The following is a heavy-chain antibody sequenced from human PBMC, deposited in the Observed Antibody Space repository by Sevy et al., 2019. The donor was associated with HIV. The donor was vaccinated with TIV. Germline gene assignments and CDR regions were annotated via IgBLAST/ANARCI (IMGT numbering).Heavy chain of an antibody. J-gene: IGHJ5*02. CDR2: VYYTGTT. V-gene: IGHV4-39*01. CDR3: ARSMAYADSPLHFGFDP. Sequence: SETLSLTCSVSGASISRTFYFWGWIRQPPGKGLEGIANVYYTGTTYYNPSLKSRVTLSVDMSETQLSLKLSSVTAADPAVYYCARSMAYADSPLHFGFDPWGQGTLVTVSS. CDR1: GASISRTFYF. D-gene: IGHD4-17*01.